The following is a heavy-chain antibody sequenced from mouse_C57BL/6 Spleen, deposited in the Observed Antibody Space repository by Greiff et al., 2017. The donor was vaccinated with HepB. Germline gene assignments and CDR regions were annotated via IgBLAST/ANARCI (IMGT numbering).Heavy chain of an antibody. J-gene: IGHJ3*01. CDR1: GYTLTSYW. D-gene: IGHD3-1*01. Sequence: QVQLQQPGAELVMPGATVTLSCKASGYTLTSYWMHWVKQRPGQGLEWIGEIDPSDSYTNYNQKFKGRSTLTVDKSSSTAYMQLSSLTSEDSAFYYCARSGPTGWFAYWGQGTLVTVSA. CDR3: ARSGPTGWFAY. CDR2: IDPSDSYT. V-gene: IGHV1-69*01.